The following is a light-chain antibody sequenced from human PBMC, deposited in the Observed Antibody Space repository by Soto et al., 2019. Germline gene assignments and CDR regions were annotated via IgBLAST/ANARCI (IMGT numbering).Light chain of an antibody. CDR2: DVS. J-gene: IGLJ2*01. V-gene: IGLV2-11*01. CDR1: SSDVGTYNY. CDR3: CSYAGSYTSV. Sequence: QSALTQPRSVSGSPGQSVTISCTGTSSDVGTYNYVSWYQQHPGKAPKLMIYDVSQRPSGVPDRFSGSKSGNTASLTISGLPAEEESDYCCCSYAGSYTSVFGGGTKLTVL.